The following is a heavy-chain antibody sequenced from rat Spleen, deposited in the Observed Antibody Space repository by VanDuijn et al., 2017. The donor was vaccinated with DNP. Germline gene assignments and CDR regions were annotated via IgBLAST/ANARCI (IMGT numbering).Heavy chain of an antibody. J-gene: IGHJ2*01. V-gene: IGHV3-1*01. D-gene: IGHD1-5*01. Sequence: EVQLQESGPGLVKPSQSLSLTCSVTGYSITSNYWGWIRKFPGNKMEWIGYISYSGSTTYNPSLKSRISISRDTSKNQFFLQLSSVTTEDTATYYCARWNIGTTTLDYWGQGVMVTVSS. CDR2: ISYSGST. CDR3: ARWNIGTTTLDY. CDR1: GYSITSNY.